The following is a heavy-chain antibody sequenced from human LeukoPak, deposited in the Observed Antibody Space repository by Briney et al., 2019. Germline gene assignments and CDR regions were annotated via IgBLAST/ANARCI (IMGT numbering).Heavy chain of an antibody. J-gene: IGHJ4*02. D-gene: IGHD2-2*01. V-gene: IGHV4-34*01. CDR1: GGSFSGYY. Sequence: SETLSLTCAVYGGSFSGYYWSWIRQPPGKGLEWIGEINHSGSTNYNPSLKSRVTISVDTSKNQFSLKLSSVTAADTAVYYCAREYCSSTSCYGPRRCFDYWGQGTLVTVSS. CDR3: AREYCSSTSCYGPRRCFDY. CDR2: INHSGST.